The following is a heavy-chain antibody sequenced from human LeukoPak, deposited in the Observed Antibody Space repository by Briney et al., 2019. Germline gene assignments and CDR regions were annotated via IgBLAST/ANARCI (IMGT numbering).Heavy chain of an antibody. CDR3: ARDPRGYSYGELN. D-gene: IGHD5-18*01. CDR2: INHSGSP. V-gene: IGHV4-34*01. J-gene: IGHJ4*02. Sequence: SETLSLICAVYGGTFSGYYWSWIHQPPGKGLERLGAINHSGSPNCNPYLNSRVTISVDTSKNQFSLKPTSVPAADTAVYYCARDPRGYSYGELNWGQGTLVTVSS. CDR1: GGTFSGYY.